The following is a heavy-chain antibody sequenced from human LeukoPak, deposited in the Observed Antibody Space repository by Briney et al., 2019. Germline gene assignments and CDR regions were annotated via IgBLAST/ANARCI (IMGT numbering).Heavy chain of an antibody. CDR1: GFTFSSYT. J-gene: IGHJ4*02. CDR2: ISHTSEYT. V-gene: IGHV3-23*01. Sequence: GGSLRLSCAASGFTFSSYTMSGVRQAPGKGREWGSAISHTSEYTYHADSVKGRFTISRDNSKNTLYLQMNSLNAEDTAMYYCAKGSSAGRPYYFDYWGQGTLVTVSS. CDR3: AKGSSAGRPYYFDY. D-gene: IGHD3-10*01.